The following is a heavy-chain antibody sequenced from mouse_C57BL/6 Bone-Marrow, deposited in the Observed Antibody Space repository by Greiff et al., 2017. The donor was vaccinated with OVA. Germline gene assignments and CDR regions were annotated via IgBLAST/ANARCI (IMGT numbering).Heavy chain of an antibody. Sequence: EVKLMESGPGLVKPSQSLSLTCSVTGYSITSGYYWNWIRQFPGNKLEWMGYISYDGSNNYNPSLKNRISITRDTSKNQFFLELNSVTTEDTATYYCAREAGNFDYWGQGTTLTVSS. J-gene: IGHJ2*01. V-gene: IGHV3-6*01. CDR1: GYSITSGYY. D-gene: IGHD4-1*01. CDR3: AREAGNFDY. CDR2: ISYDGSN.